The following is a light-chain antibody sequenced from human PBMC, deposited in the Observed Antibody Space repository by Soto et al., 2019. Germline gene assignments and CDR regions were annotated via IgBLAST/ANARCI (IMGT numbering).Light chain of an antibody. J-gene: IGKJ1*01. CDR2: GAS. V-gene: IGKV3-20*01. CDR1: QSVSSSY. Sequence: EIVLTQSPGPLSLSPGERATLSCRASQSVSSSYLAWYQQKPGQAPRLLIYGASSRATGIPDRFRGSGSGTDFTVTISRLEPEDFAVYYGQQYGSSPWTFGQGTKVEIK. CDR3: QQYGSSPWT.